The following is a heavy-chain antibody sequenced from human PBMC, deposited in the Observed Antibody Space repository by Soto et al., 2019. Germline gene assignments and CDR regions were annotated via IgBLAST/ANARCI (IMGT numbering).Heavy chain of an antibody. CDR2: IRSFDYRT. J-gene: IGHJ4*02. D-gene: IGHD6-19*01. V-gene: IGHV3-23*01. CDR1: GFAFSQYG. Sequence: GGSLRLSCTASGFAFSQYGMSWVRQAPGKGLEWVSSIRSFDYRTNYADSVKGRFTISRDNSKSTLSLQMNSLRAEDTAVYYCAKDVESGWYEAFDYWGQGTLLTVSS. CDR3: AKDVESGWYEAFDY.